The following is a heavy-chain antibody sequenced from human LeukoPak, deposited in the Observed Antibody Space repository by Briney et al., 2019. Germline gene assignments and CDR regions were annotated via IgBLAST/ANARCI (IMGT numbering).Heavy chain of an antibody. D-gene: IGHD6-19*01. Sequence: ASVKVSCKASGYTFTSCDINWVRQATGQGLEWMGWMNPNSGNTGYGQSFHGRITMTRDISIGTAYMELSNLTSEDTAIYYCTRGSSGRRDNWGQGTLVTVSA. J-gene: IGHJ4*02. V-gene: IGHV1-8*01. CDR2: MNPNSGNT. CDR3: TRGSSGRRDN. CDR1: GYTFTSCD.